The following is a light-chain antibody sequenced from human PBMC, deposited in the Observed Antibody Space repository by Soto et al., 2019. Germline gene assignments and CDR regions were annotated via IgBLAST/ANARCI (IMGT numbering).Light chain of an antibody. J-gene: IGLJ1*01. CDR3: SSYTSSSTLAAYV. Sequence: QSALTQPASVSGSPGQSITISCTGTSSDVGGYNYVSWYQQHPGKAPKLMIYVVSNRPSGVSNRFSGSKSGNTASLTISGLQAEDEADYYCSSYTSSSTLAAYVFGTGTKLTVL. CDR2: VVS. V-gene: IGLV2-14*01. CDR1: SSDVGGYNY.